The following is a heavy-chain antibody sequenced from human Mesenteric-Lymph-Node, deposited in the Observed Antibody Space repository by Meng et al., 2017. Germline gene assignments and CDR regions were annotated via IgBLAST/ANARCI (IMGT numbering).Heavy chain of an antibody. CDR1: GDSITSGDYS. D-gene: IGHD3-10*01. CDR2: IYHGVNS. CDR3: VRDTRRGGGWFDP. V-gene: IGHV4-30-2*01. J-gene: IGHJ5*02. Sequence: EDAGLGLVTRSQTLCPPCGVSGDSITSGDYSWTWIGQPPGKGLEWIGYIYHGVNSYYTPSFRSRVTISVDKSRNQFSLKLTSVSAADTAVYYCVRDTRRGGGWFDPWGQGTLVTVSS.